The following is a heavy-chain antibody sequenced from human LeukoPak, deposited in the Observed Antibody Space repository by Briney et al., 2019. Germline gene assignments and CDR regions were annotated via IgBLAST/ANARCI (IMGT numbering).Heavy chain of an antibody. J-gene: IGHJ3*02. V-gene: IGHV3-7*01. CDR1: GFTFSNYW. CDR2: IKQDGSEK. Sequence: PGGSLRLSCAASGFTFSNYWMSWVRQAPGKGLEWVANIKQDGSEKNCVDSVKGRFTISRDNAKNSLYLQMDSLRVEDTAVYYCARTVRGIVMPQNAFDIRGQGTVVTVSS. CDR3: ARTVRGIVMPQNAFDI. D-gene: IGHD1-26*01.